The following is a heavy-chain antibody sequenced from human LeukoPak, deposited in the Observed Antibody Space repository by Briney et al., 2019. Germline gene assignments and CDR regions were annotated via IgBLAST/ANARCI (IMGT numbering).Heavy chain of an antibody. D-gene: IGHD4-23*01. CDR3: ASQGDYGGITGPFDY. V-gene: IGHV5-51*01. Sequence: GESLKISCKGSGYSFTSYWIGWVRQMPGKGLEWMGIIYPGDSDTRYSPSFQGQVTISADKSISTAYPQWSSLKASDTAMNYCASQGDYGGITGPFDYWGQGTLVTVSS. CDR2: IYPGDSDT. J-gene: IGHJ4*02. CDR1: GYSFTSYW.